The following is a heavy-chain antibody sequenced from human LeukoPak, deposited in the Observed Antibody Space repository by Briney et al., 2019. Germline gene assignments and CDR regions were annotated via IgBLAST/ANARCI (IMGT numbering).Heavy chain of an antibody. CDR2: INPSGGST. V-gene: IGHV1-46*01. CDR1: GYTFTSYY. CDR3: ARVGGYCSGGSCNGYWFDP. Sequence: ASVKVSCKASGYTFTSYYMHWVRQAPGQGLEWMGIINPSGGSTSYAQKLQGRVTMTRDMSTSTVYMELSSLRSEDTAVYYCARVGGYCSGGSCNGYWFDPWGQGTLVTVSS. D-gene: IGHD2-15*01. J-gene: IGHJ5*02.